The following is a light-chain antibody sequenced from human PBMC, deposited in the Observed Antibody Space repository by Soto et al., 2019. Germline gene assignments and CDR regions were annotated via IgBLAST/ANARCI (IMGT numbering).Light chain of an antibody. CDR1: RDIGNY. CDR2: AAS. J-gene: IGKJ5*01. V-gene: IGKV1-16*02. CDR3: QQYDSYPVT. Sequence: DIQMTQSPPSLSASVGDRVSLSCRASRDIGNYLAWFQHKPGSAPKSLIYAASTLQTGVPSKFSGSGSGTDFTLTISSLQPEDVAIYYCQQYDSYPVTFGQGTRLEIK.